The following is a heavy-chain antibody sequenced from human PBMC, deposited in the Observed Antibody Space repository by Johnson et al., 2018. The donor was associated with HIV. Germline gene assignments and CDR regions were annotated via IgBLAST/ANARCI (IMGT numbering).Heavy chain of an antibody. CDR3: AKDRDLAAACTDAFDI. J-gene: IGHJ3*02. V-gene: IGHV3-30*04. CDR1: GFTFSSYA. D-gene: IGHD6-13*01. Sequence: QVQLVESGGGVVQPGRSLRLSCVASGFTFSSYAMHWVRQAPGNGLEWVALISYDGSNKYYADSVKGRFPISRDNAKNSLYLQMNSLRAEDTALYYCAKDRDLAAACTDAFDIWGQGTMVTVSS. CDR2: ISYDGSNK.